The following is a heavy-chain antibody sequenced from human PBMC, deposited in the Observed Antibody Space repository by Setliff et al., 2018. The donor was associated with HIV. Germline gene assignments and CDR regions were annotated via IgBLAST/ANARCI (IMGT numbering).Heavy chain of an antibody. D-gene: IGHD5-18*01. J-gene: IGHJ4*02. CDR2: ISHDGSTQ. V-gene: IGHV3-30*01. Sequence: GSLSLSCVASGFTSSNYVLHWVRQAPGKGLEWVAAISHDGSTQYYADSLMGRFTISRDNSKNMIYLQLNNLRTEDTGVYYCAREYSFGSNLDSWGQGTLVTVSS. CDR3: AREYSFGSNLDS. CDR1: GFTSSNYV.